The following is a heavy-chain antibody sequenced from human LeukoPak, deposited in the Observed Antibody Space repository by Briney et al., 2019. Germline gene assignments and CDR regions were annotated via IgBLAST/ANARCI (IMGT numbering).Heavy chain of an antibody. CDR3: AKDHLGYSGSYYWAFDI. CDR2: VSGSGGST. CDR1: GFTFSSYA. Sequence: GGSLRLSCAASGFTFSSYAMSWVRQAPGKGLEWVSAVSGSGGSTYYADSVKGRFTISRDNSKNTLYLQMNSLRAEDTAVYYCAKDHLGYSGSYYWAFDIWGQGTMVTVSS. D-gene: IGHD1-26*01. V-gene: IGHV3-23*01. J-gene: IGHJ3*02.